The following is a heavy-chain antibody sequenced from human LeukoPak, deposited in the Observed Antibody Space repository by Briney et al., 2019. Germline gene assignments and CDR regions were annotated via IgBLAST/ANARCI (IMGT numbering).Heavy chain of an antibody. Sequence: SETLSLTCTVSGGSISSYYWSWIRQPPGKGLEWIGYIYYSGSPNYNPSLKSRVTISVDTSKNQFSLKLSSVTAADTAVYYCARRYSSWSSFDYWGQGTLVTVSS. CDR3: ARRYSSWSSFDY. CDR1: GGSISSYY. D-gene: IGHD6-13*01. CDR2: IYYSGSP. J-gene: IGHJ4*02. V-gene: IGHV4-59*01.